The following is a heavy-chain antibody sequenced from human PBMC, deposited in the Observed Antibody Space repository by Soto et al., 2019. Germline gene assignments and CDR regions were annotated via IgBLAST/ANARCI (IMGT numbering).Heavy chain of an antibody. V-gene: IGHV4-59*12. J-gene: IGHJ5*02. CDR2: IYYSGST. Sequence: SETLSLTCTVSGGSISSYYWSWIRQPPGKGLEWIGYIYYSGSTNYNPSLKSRVTISVDTSKNQFSLKLSSATAADTAVYYCARVGGINWFDPWGQGTLVTVSS. CDR3: ARVGGINWFDP. CDR1: GGSISSYY. D-gene: IGHD3-16*01.